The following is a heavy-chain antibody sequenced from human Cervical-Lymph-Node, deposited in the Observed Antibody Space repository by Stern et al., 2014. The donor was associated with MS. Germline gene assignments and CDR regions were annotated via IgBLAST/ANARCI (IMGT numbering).Heavy chain of an antibody. D-gene: IGHD3-16*01. Sequence: VQLVQSGAEVKKPGESLKISCKGSGYNFATSWIGWVRQKPGPGLEWMGIIDPGDSDARYSPSFQGQVTMSADKSTGTAFLQWNSLKASDTAMYYCARLSVGETIFDFWGQGTLVTVSS. J-gene: IGHJ4*02. CDR2: IDPGDSDA. CDR1: GYNFATSW. CDR3: ARLSVGETIFDF. V-gene: IGHV5-51*01.